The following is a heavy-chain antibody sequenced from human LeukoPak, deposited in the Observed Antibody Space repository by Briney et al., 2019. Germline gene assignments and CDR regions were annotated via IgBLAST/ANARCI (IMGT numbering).Heavy chain of an antibody. Sequence: KASETLSLTCTVSGGSISSSSYYWGWLRQPPGKGLEWIVSIYYSGSTYYNPSLKSQVTISVDTSKDHFSLRLSSVTAADTAVYYCARQSIAARGYYYYMDVWGKGTTVTVSS. CDR2: IYYSGST. CDR1: GGSISSSSYY. D-gene: IGHD6-6*01. J-gene: IGHJ6*03. CDR3: ARQSIAARGYYYYMDV. V-gene: IGHV4-39*01.